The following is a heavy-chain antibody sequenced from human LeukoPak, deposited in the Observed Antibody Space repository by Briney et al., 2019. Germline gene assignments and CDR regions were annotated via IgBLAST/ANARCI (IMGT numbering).Heavy chain of an antibody. CDR2: ISAYNGNT. CDR1: GYTFTSYG. V-gene: IGHV1-18*01. D-gene: IGHD4-23*01. CDR3: ARDPRTTVVTVYYYYGMDV. Sequence: ASVKVSCTAPGYTFTSYGISWVRQAPGQGLEWMGWISAYNGNTNYAQKLQGRVTMTTDTSTSTAYMELRSLRSDDTAVYYCARDPRTTVVTVYYYYGMDVWGQGTTVTVS. J-gene: IGHJ6*02.